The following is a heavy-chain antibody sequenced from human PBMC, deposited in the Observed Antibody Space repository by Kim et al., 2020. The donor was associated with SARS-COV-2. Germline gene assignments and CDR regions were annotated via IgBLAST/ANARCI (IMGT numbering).Heavy chain of an antibody. J-gene: IGHJ4*02. Sequence: GGSLRLSCAASGFTFSSYAMSWVRQAPGKGLEWVSGISGSGGSTYYADSVNGRFTISRDNSKNTLYLQMNSLRAEDTAVYYCAKAVYSSGWGYYFDYWGQGTLVTVSS. CDR3: AKAVYSSGWGYYFDY. CDR2: ISGSGGST. V-gene: IGHV3-23*01. D-gene: IGHD6-19*01. CDR1: GFTFSSYA.